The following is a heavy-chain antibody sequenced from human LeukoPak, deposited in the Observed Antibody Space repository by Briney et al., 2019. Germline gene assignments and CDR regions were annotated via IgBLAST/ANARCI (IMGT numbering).Heavy chain of an antibody. CDR2: ISSSSSYI. CDR1: GFTFSSYS. CDR3: ASGKYPDYYYYYMDV. D-gene: IGHD2-2*02. V-gene: IGHV3-21*01. Sequence: NPGGSLRLSCAASGFTFSSYSMNWVRQAPGKGLEWVSSISSSSSYIYYADSVKGRFTISRDNAKNSLYLQMNSLRAEDTAVYYCASGKYPDYYYYYMDVWGKGTTVTVSS. J-gene: IGHJ6*03.